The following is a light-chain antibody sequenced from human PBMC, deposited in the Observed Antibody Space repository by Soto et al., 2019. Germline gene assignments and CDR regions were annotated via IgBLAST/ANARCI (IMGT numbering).Light chain of an antibody. J-gene: IGKJ2*01. CDR1: QSVRIGY. Sequence: EIVLTQSPGTLSLSPGERATLSCSASQSVRIGYLAWYQQTPVQAPSLLIYDASSRATAIPDRFTRSESGTHFTLTISRLEPEDFAVYYYQPYGGSPYTFGQGTKLEIK. V-gene: IGKV3-20*01. CDR3: QPYGGSPYT. CDR2: DAS.